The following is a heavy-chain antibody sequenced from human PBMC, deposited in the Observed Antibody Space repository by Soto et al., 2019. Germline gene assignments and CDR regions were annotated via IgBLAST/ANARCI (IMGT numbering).Heavy chain of an antibody. CDR3: AKELNYDFWSGYSAADAFDI. CDR2: ISGSGGST. V-gene: IGHV3-23*01. CDR1: GFTFSSYA. J-gene: IGHJ3*02. Sequence: GSLRLSCAASGFTFSSYAMSWVRQAPGKGLEWVSAISGSGGSTYYADSVKGRFTISRDNSKNTLYLQMNSLRAEDTAVYYCAKELNYDFWSGYSAADAFDIWGQGTMVTVS. D-gene: IGHD3-3*01.